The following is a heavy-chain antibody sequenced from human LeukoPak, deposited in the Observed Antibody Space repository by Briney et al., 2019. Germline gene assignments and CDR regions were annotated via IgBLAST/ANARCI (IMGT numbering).Heavy chain of an antibody. J-gene: IGHJ4*02. CDR3: AKDSYDYPWSYFDY. CDR2: LSGSGGST. Sequence: GGSLRLSCAASGFTFSSYAMSWVRQARGKGLEWVSALSGSGGSTYYADSVKGRFTISRDNSKNTLYLQMNSLRAEDTAVYYCAKDSYDYPWSYFDYWGQGTLVTVSS. CDR1: GFTFSSYA. D-gene: IGHD3-16*01. V-gene: IGHV3-23*01.